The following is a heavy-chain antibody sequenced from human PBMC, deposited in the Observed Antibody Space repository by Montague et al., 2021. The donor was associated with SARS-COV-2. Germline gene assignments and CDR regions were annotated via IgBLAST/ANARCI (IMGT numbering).Heavy chain of an antibody. CDR1: GGSFSNYY. CDR2: SNHRGST. Sequence: SETLSLTCAVYGGSFSNYYWSWIRQPPGKGLEWIGDSNHRGSTNYNPSLKSRVTISVDTSKNQFSLQLSSVTPEDRAVYYCARDPRYSLSWSFDYWGQGTLVTVPS. V-gene: IGHV4-34*01. CDR3: ARDPRYSLSWSFDY. J-gene: IGHJ4*02. D-gene: IGHD6-13*01.